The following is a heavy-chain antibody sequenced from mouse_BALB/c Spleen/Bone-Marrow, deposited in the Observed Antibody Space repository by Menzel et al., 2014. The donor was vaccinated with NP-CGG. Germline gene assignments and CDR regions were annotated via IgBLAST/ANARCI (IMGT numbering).Heavy chain of an antibody. J-gene: IGHJ1*01. V-gene: IGHV6-6*02. D-gene: IGHD3-3*01. CDR1: GFTFSNYW. CDR3: PRGRDPGWYFDV. Sequence: EVKLMESGGGLVQPGGSMKLSCVASGFTFSNYWMNWVRQSPEKGLEWVAEIRLKSNNYATHYAESVKGRFTISRDDSKSSVYLQMNNLRAEDTGIYYCPRGRDPGWYFDVWGAGTTVTVSP. CDR2: IRLKSNNYAT.